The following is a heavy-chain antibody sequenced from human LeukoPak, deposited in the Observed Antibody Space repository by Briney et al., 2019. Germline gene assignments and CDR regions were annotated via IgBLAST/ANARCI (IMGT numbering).Heavy chain of an antibody. CDR2: MSSDGIKT. V-gene: IGHV3-30*04. D-gene: IGHD3-3*01. J-gene: IGHJ4*02. Sequence: GGSLRLSCATSGFTFRTSGVHWVRQAPGKGLEWVALMSSDGIKTYYADSVKGRFTVSRDSSKDILYLQMNSLRADDTAMYYCAKDHAGSGRAFEYWGRRTLVTVSS. CDR1: GFTFRTSG. CDR3: AKDHAGSGRAFEY.